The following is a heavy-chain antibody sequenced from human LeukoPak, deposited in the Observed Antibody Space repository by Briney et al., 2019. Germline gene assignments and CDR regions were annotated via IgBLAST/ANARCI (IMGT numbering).Heavy chain of an antibody. CDR3: AKDMGEWSVTDAFHI. J-gene: IGHJ3*02. V-gene: IGHV3-48*03. D-gene: IGHD3-16*01. CDR1: GFTISNYE. CDR2: IRRSGSII. Sequence: QSGGSLRLSCAASGFTISNYEMNWVRQAPGKGLEWVSHIRRSGSIIYYADSVKGRFTISRDNAKNSLYLQMTSLRAEDTAVYYCAKDMGEWSVTDAFHIWGQGTRVTVSS.